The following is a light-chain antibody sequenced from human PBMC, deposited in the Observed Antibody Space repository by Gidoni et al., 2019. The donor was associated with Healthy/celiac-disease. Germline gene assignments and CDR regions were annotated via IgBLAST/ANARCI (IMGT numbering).Light chain of an antibody. J-gene: IGLJ2*01. CDR3: SSYTSSSTVV. Sequence: QSALTQPASVSGSPGQTITISCTGTSSDVGGYTYVPWYQQHPGKAPTIMIYEVSNRPSGVSNRFSGSKSGNTASLTISGLQAEDEADYYCSSYTSSSTVVFGGGTKLTVL. V-gene: IGLV2-14*01. CDR2: EVS. CDR1: SSDVGGYTY.